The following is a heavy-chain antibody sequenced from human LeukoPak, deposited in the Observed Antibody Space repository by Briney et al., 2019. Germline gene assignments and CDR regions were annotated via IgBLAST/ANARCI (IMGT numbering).Heavy chain of an antibody. Sequence: SETLSLTCTVSGGSISSDYWSWIRQPPGKGLEWIGYIYYSGSTNYNPSLKSRVTISVDTSKNQFSLKLSSVTAADTAVYYCASSLSGNVPHYFDYWGQGTLVTVSS. CDR2: IYYSGST. D-gene: IGHD4-23*01. CDR3: ASSLSGNVPHYFDY. V-gene: IGHV4-59*01. J-gene: IGHJ4*02. CDR1: GGSISSDY.